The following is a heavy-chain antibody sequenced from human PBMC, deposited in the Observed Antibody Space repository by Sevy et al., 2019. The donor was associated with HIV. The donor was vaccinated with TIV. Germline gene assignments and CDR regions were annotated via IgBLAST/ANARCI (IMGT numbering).Heavy chain of an antibody. CDR2: INPSGGST. CDR3: AGGSGVGYYYGMDV. V-gene: IGHV1-46*01. CDR1: GYTFTSYY. J-gene: IGHJ6*02. D-gene: IGHD3-3*01. Sequence: GESLKISCKASGYTFTSYYMHWVRQAPGQGLEWMGIINPSGGSTSYAQKFQGRVTMTRDTSTSTVYMELSSLRSEDTAVYYCAGGSGVGYYYGMDVWGQGTTVTVSS.